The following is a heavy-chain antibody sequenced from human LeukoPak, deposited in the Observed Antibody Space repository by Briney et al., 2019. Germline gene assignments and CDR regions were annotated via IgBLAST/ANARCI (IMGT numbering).Heavy chain of an antibody. V-gene: IGHV1-18*01. CDR1: GFTFSSYG. D-gene: IGHD2-15*01. CDR2: ISAYNGNT. J-gene: IGHJ4*02. Sequence: GGTLRLSCAASGFTFSSYGISWVRQAPGQGLEWMGWISAYNGNTNYAQKLQGRVTMTTDTSTSTAYMELRSLRSDDTAVYYCARVGPKYCSGGSCYNCDYWGQGTLVTVSS. CDR3: ARVGPKYCSGGSCYNCDY.